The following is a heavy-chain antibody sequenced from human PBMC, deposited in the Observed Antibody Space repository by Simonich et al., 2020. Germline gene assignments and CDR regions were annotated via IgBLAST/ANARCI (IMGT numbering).Heavy chain of an antibody. J-gene: IGHJ6*03. V-gene: IGHV1-69*09. CDR2: ITPILGIA. Sequence: QVQLVQSGAEVKKPGSSVKVSCKASGGTFSSYANSWVRQAPGQGLEWMGGITPILGIANYAQKFQVRVTITADKSTSTAYMELSSLRSEDTAVYYCARGGLADRRIVYYYYMDVWGKGTTVTVSS. CDR3: ARGGLADRRIVYYYYMDV. D-gene: IGHD2-15*01. CDR1: GGTFSSYA.